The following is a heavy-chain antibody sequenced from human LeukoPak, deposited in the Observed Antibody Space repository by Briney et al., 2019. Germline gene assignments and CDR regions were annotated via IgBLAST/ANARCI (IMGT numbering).Heavy chain of an antibody. V-gene: IGHV1-69*06. CDR1: GGTFSSYA. Sequence: ASVKVSCKDSGGTFSSYAISWVRQAPGQGLEWMGGIIPIFGTANYAQKFQGRVTITADKSTSTAYMELSSLRSEDTAVYYCASGGYDSSGYYPPGDYWGQGTLVTVSS. D-gene: IGHD3-22*01. CDR3: ASGGYDSSGYYPPGDY. CDR2: IIPIFGTA. J-gene: IGHJ4*02.